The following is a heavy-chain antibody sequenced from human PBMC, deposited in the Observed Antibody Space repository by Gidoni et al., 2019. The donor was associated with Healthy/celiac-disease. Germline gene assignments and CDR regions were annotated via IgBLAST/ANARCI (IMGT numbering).Heavy chain of an antibody. D-gene: IGHD5-12*01. CDR2: ISSSSSYI. V-gene: IGHV3-21*01. J-gene: IGHJ4*02. Sequence: EVQLVESGGGLVKPGGSLRLSCAASGFTFSSYSMTWVRQAPGKGLEWVSSISSSSSYIYYADSVKGRFTISRDNAKNSLYLQMNSLRAEDTAVYYCAREGDIVATSFDYWGQGTLVTVSS. CDR3: AREGDIVATSFDY. CDR1: GFTFSSYS.